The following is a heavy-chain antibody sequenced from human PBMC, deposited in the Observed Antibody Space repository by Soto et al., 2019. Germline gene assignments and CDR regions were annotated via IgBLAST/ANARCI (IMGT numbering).Heavy chain of an antibody. CDR2: IWYDGSNK. J-gene: IGHJ4*02. CDR1: GFTFSSYG. V-gene: IGHV3-33*01. D-gene: IGHD4-17*01. Sequence: PGGSLRLSCAASGFTFSSYGMHWVRQAPGKGLEWVAVIWYDGSNKYYADSVKGRFTISRDNSKNTLYLQMNSLRAEDTAVYYCARDRNGDYGAEFDYWGQGXLVTVYS. CDR3: ARDRNGDYGAEFDY.